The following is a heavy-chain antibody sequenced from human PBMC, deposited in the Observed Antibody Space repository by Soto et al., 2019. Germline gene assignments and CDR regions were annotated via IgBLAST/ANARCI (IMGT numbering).Heavy chain of an antibody. CDR3: SKRTRLPLTGIHY. Sequence: PGGSLRLSCAASEFTFSSYAMSWVRQAPGKGLEWVSAISGSGGRTYYADSVKGRFTISRDNSKNTLYLQMNSLRAEDTAVYYCSKRTRLPLTGIHYWCPGTLLTVST. CDR2: ISGSGGRT. V-gene: IGHV3-23*01. D-gene: IGHD5-18*01. J-gene: IGHJ4*02. CDR1: EFTFSSYA.